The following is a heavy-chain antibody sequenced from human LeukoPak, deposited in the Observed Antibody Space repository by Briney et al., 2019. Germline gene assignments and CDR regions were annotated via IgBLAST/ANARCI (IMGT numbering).Heavy chain of an antibody. Sequence: SETLSLTCTVSGYSISSGYYWGWIRQPPGKGLEWIGSIYYSGSTYYNPSLKSRVTISVDTSKNQFSLKLSSVTAADTAVYYCARAPISSGFYMDVWGKGTTVTVSS. CDR2: IYYSGST. CDR1: GYSISSGYY. V-gene: IGHV4-38-2*02. J-gene: IGHJ6*03. D-gene: IGHD6-19*01. CDR3: ARAPISSGFYMDV.